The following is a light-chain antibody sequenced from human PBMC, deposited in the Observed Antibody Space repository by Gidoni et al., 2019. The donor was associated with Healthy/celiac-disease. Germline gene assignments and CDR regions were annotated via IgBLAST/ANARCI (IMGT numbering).Light chain of an antibody. J-gene: IGLJ1*01. CDR2: EVS. CDR3: CSYAGSSSSV. Sequence: QSALPQPASVSRYPGQSITISCTGTSSDVGSYNLVSWYQQHPGTAPKLLIYEVSKRPSGVSNRFSGSKSGNTASLTISGLQAEDEADYYCCSYAGSSSSVFGTGTKVTVL. CDR1: SSDVGSYNL. V-gene: IGLV2-23*02.